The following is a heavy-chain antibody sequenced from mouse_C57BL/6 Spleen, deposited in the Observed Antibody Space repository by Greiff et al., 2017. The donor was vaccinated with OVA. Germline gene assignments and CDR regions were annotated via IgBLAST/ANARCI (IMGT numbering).Heavy chain of an antibody. CDR1: GFTFSSYT. V-gene: IGHV5-9*01. Sequence: DVHLVESGGGLVKPGGSLKLSCAASGFTFSSYTMSWVRQTPEKRLEWVATISGGGGNTYYPDSVKGRFTISRDNAKNTLYLQMSSLRSEDTALYYCARRGDAMDYWGQGTSVTVSS. CDR2: ISGGGGNT. CDR3: ARRGDAMDY. J-gene: IGHJ4*01.